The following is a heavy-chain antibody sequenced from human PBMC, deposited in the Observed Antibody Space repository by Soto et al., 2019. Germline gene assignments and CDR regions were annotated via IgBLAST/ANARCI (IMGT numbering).Heavy chain of an antibody. V-gene: IGHV4-39*01. CDR2: IHYSGRG. Sequence: SETLSLTCNGSGDSISTITSCCGWVRQPPGKGLEWIGTIHYSGRGYYHPSLESRVTTSVDTSKRQFTLTLNSVTAADTAVYHCVRFIAYSYFSMDVWGSGITVTV. CDR1: GDSISTITSC. J-gene: IGHJ6*03. D-gene: IGHD3-3*01. CDR3: VRFIAYSYFSMDV.